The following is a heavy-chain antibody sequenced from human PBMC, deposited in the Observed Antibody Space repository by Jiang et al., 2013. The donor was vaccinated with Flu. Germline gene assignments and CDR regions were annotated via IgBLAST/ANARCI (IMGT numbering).Heavy chain of an antibody. Sequence: YISSSSSTIYYADSVKGRFTISRDNAKNSLYLQMNSLRAEDTAVYYCASEGELLVYWGQGTLVTVSS. V-gene: IGHV3-48*01. CDR2: ISSSSSTI. J-gene: IGHJ4*02. CDR3: ASEGELLVY. D-gene: IGHD1-26*01.